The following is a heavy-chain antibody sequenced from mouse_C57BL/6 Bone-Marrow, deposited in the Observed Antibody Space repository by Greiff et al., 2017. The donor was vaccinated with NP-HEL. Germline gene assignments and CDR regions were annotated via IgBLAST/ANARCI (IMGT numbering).Heavy chain of an antibody. Sequence: DVKLVESGGGLVKAGGSLKLSCAASGFTFSSYAMSWVRQTPEKRLEWVATISDGVSYTYYPDNVKGRFTISRDNAKNNLYLQMSHLKSEDTAMYYCAREGVVPWYFDVWGTGTTVTVSS. D-gene: IGHD1-1*01. CDR1: GFTFSSYA. V-gene: IGHV5-4*01. CDR2: ISDGVSYT. J-gene: IGHJ1*03. CDR3: AREGVVPWYFDV.